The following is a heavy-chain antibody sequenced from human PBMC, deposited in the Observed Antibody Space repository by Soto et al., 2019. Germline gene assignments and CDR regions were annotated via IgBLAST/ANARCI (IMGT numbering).Heavy chain of an antibody. V-gene: IGHV3-72*01. J-gene: IGHJ6*02. Sequence: EVQLVESGGGLVQPGGSLRLSCAASGLIFSAYHMDWVRQAPGKGLEWVGRIRRKANSYTTEYAASVKGRFTISRDDSKNSLYLQMNSLKPEDTAVYYCAMLGGWSGGSNDMDVGSQWTTVTVSS. CDR3: AMLGGWSGGSNDMDV. CDR1: GLIFSAYH. CDR2: IRRKANSYTT. D-gene: IGHD6-19*01.